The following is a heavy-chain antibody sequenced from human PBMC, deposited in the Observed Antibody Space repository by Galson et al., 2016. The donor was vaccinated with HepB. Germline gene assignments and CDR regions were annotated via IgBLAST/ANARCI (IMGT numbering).Heavy chain of an antibody. Sequence: SETLSLTCSLSRASISSNVYYWAWTRQPAGKGLEWIGSVYYSGDSYYNPSLKPRVTISVDTSRDQFSLRLTSVTAADTAVYYCARQGSSSAFDVWGLGTLVTVSS. CDR2: VYYSGDS. D-gene: IGHD6-25*01. CDR1: RASISSNVYY. CDR3: ARQGSSSAFDV. J-gene: IGHJ1*01. V-gene: IGHV4-39*01.